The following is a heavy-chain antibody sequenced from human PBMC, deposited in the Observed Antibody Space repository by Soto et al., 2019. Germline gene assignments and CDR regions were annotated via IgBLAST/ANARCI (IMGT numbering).Heavy chain of an antibody. V-gene: IGHV4-61*01. J-gene: IGHJ1*01. CDR1: GGSVSSDSYY. Sequence: SETLSLTCTVSGGSVSSDSYYWSWIRQPPGKGLEWIGYIYYSGSTNYNPSLKSRVTISVDTSKNQFSLKLSSVTAADTAVYYCARGNYYDSSGYYPPYFQHWGQGTLVTVSS. CDR3: ARGNYYDSSGYYPPYFQH. D-gene: IGHD3-22*01. CDR2: IYYSGST.